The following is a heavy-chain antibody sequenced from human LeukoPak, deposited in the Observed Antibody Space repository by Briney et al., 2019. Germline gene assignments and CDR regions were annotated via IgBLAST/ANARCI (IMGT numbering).Heavy chain of an antibody. Sequence: PGGSLRLSCAASGFTFSSYSMNWVRQAPGKGLEWVSVIHTDGSTYASDSVKGRFTISRDNPKNTLFLQMNSLRAEDTAVYYCARDRPYGGKGDFDYWGQGTLVTVSS. J-gene: IGHJ4*02. CDR3: ARDRPYGGKGDFDY. V-gene: IGHV3-66*01. CDR1: GFTFSSYS. D-gene: IGHD4-23*01. CDR2: IHTDGST.